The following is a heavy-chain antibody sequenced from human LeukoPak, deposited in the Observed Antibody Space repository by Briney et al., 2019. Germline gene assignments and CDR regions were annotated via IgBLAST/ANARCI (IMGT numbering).Heavy chain of an antibody. CDR1: GGSFSGYY. CDR3: ARGVSSSWYWFDP. CDR2: INHSGST. Sequence: SETLSLTCAVYGGSFSGYYWSWIRQPPGKGLEWIGEINHSGSTNYNPSLKSRVTISVDTSKNQFSLKLSSVTAADTAVYYCARGVSSSWYWFDPWGQGTLVTVSS. V-gene: IGHV4-34*01. J-gene: IGHJ5*02. D-gene: IGHD6-13*01.